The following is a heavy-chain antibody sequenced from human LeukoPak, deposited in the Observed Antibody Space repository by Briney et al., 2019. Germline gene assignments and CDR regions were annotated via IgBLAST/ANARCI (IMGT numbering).Heavy chain of an antibody. V-gene: IGHV1-69*13. CDR1: GGTLSSYA. CDR3: ARDPGDIVLMGNDY. D-gene: IGHD2-8*01. Sequence: SVKVSCKASGGTLSSYAISWVRRAPGQGLEWMGGIIPIFGTANYAQKFQGRVTITADESTSTAYMELSSLRSEDTAVYYYARDPGDIVLMGNDYWGQGTPVTVSS. CDR2: IIPIFGTA. J-gene: IGHJ4*02.